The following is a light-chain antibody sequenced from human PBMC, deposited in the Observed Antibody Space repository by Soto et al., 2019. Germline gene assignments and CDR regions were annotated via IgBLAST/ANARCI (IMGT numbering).Light chain of an antibody. CDR3: AAWDDGLSGPV. CDR2: TND. V-gene: IGLV1-47*01. Sequence: QSVLTQPPSASGTPGQRVTISCSGSSSNIGSNYVYWYQQLPGTAPKLLIYTNDQRPSGVPDRFSGSKSGTSASLAISGLRSEDEADYYCAAWDDGLSGPVFGGGTKVTVL. CDR1: SSNIGSNY. J-gene: IGLJ2*01.